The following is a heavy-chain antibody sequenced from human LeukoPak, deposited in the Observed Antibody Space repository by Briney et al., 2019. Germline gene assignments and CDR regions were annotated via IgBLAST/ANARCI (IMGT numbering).Heavy chain of an antibody. Sequence: SETLSLTCSVSGDSFSSGGFYWSWIRQPPGQGLEWIGYIYHDGAAYYNPSLKSRLRMSVDTSENRFSLHLNSVTAADTAVYYCARDGDYPASGSVFFDFWGQGILVTVSS. J-gene: IGHJ4*02. CDR1: GDSFSSGGFY. CDR3: ARDGDYPASGSVFFDF. V-gene: IGHV4-31*03. D-gene: IGHD2-21*01. CDR2: IYHDGAA.